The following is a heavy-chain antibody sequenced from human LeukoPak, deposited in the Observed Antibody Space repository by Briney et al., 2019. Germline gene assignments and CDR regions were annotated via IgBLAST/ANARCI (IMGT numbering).Heavy chain of an antibody. V-gene: IGHV3-30-3*01. D-gene: IGHD2-2*01. J-gene: IGHJ5*02. CDR2: ISYDGSNK. Sequence: GGSLRLSCAASGFTFNTYAMHWVRQAPGKGLEWVAVISYDGSNKYYADSVKGRFTISRDNSKNTLYLQMNSLRAEDTAVYYCVRDHCSSTSCQRPDHLRWFAPWGQGTLVTVSS. CDR1: GFTFNTYA. CDR3: VRDHCSSTSCQRPDHLRWFAP.